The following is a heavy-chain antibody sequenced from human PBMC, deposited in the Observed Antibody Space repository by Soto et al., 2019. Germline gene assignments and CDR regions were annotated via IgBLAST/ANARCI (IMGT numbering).Heavy chain of an antibody. CDR1: GGSISSSSYY. J-gene: IGHJ4*02. Sequence: SETLSLTCTVSGGSISSSSYYWGWIRQPPGKGLEWIGSIYYSGSTYYNPSLKSRVTISVDTSKNQFSLKLSSVTAADTAVYYCAAGSDCSGGSCYPFFDYWGQGTLVTVSS. CDR2: IYYSGST. V-gene: IGHV4-39*01. CDR3: AAGSDCSGGSCYPFFDY. D-gene: IGHD2-15*01.